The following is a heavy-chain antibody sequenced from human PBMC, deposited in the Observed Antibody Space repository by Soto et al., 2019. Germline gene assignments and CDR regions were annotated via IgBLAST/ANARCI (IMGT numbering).Heavy chain of an antibody. V-gene: IGHV4-59*11. J-gene: IGHJ4*02. Sequence: QVQLQESGPGLVKPSATLSLTCSVSGGSISGHYWTWIRQSPGKGLEWIGYIFYSGSTNYNPSLKSRVTISVDTSKNQFYMQMSSVTAADTAVYYCARVGSSGWSPDYWGRGTLVTVSS. CDR1: GGSISGHY. D-gene: IGHD6-19*01. CDR2: IFYSGST. CDR3: ARVGSSGWSPDY.